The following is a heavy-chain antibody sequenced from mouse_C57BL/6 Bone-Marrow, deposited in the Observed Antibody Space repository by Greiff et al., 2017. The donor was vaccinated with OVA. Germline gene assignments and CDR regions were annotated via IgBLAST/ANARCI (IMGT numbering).Heavy chain of an antibody. CDR2: ISNGGGST. Sequence: EVHLVESGGGLVQPGGSLKLSCAASGFTFSDYYMYWVRQTPEKRLEWVAYISNGGGSTYYPDTVKGRFTISRDNAKNTLYLQMSRLKSEDTAMYYCARHHYDGYPFYAMDYWGQGTSVTVSS. D-gene: IGHD2-3*01. J-gene: IGHJ4*01. CDR1: GFTFSDYY. V-gene: IGHV5-12*01. CDR3: ARHHYDGYPFYAMDY.